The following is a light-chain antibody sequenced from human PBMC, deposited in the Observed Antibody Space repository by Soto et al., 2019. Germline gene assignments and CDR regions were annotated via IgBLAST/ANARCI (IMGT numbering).Light chain of an antibody. V-gene: IGKV3-20*01. CDR2: GAS. CDR3: QQYGSSPPIT. CDR1: QSVSSSY. Sequence: PGERATLSCRASQSVSSSYLAWYQQKPGQAPRLLIYGASSRATGIPDRFSGSGSGTDFTLTISRLEPEDFAVYYCQQYGSSPPITFGQGTLLEIK. J-gene: IGKJ5*01.